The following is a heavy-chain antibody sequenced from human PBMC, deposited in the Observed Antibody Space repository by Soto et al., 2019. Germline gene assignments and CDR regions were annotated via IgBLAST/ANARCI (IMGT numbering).Heavy chain of an antibody. CDR1: GYTFTSYG. V-gene: IGHV1-18*04. D-gene: IGHD6-6*01. J-gene: IGHJ5*02. CDR3: ARDQEYSTSGLYWFDL. Sequence: ASVKVSCKASGYTFTSYGITWVRQAPGQDLEWMGWISAYNGGTNYAQRLQGRVTMTTDTSTSTVYMELKSLKSDDTAVYHCARDQEYSTSGLYWFDLWGQGTLVTVSS. CDR2: ISAYNGGT.